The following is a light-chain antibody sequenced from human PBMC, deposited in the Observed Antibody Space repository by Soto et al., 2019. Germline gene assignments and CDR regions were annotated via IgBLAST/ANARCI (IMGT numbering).Light chain of an antibody. Sequence: EVVMTQSPATLSVSPGERATLSCRASQSVSRNLAWYQQTPGQAPRLLIYGASTRATGVPARFSGSGSGTEFTLTVGTLQSEDLAVYFCQQYNNWPLTFGGGTKVEF. J-gene: IGKJ4*01. CDR3: QQYNNWPLT. CDR2: GAS. V-gene: IGKV3-15*01. CDR1: QSVSRN.